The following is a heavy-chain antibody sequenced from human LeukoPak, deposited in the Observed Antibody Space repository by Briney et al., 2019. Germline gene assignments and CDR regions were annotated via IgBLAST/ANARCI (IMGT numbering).Heavy chain of an antibody. CDR3: ARVVQSTDSSGFYLPEYFRH. Sequence: SETLSLTCTVSGGSISSSSYYWGWIRQPPGKGLEWIGSIYYSGSTYYNPSLKSRVTISVDTSKNQFSLKLSSVTAADTAVYYCARVVQSTDSSGFYLPEYFRHWGQGTLVTVSS. D-gene: IGHD3-22*01. CDR1: GGSISSSSYY. CDR2: IYYSGST. J-gene: IGHJ1*01. V-gene: IGHV4-39*01.